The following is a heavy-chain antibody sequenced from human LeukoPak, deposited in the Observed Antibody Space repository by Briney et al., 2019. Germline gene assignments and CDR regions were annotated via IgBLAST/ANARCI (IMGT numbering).Heavy chain of an antibody. CDR2: VYPEEGET. Sequence: GASVKVSCKASGYTFTHYYVYWVQEAPGKGLEWMGRVYPEEGETLFAEKYQDRVTMTADTSADTAYMELSSLRSEDTAVYYCARARTPGNWFDPWGQGTLVTVSS. CDR1: GYTFTHYY. CDR3: ARARTPGNWFDP. D-gene: IGHD1-14*01. J-gene: IGHJ5*02. V-gene: IGHV1-69-2*01.